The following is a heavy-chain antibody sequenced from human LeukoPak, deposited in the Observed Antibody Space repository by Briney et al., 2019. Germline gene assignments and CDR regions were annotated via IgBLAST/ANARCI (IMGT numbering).Heavy chain of an antibody. CDR3: ARSGGSSSSVESPRTYYYYGMDV. J-gene: IGHJ6*02. CDR1: GDSVSSNSAA. V-gene: IGHV6-1*01. D-gene: IGHD6-6*01. Sequence: SQTLSLTCAISGDSVSSNSAAWNWIRQSPSRGLEWLGRTYYRSKWYNDYAVSVKSRITINPDTSKNQFSLQLNSVTPEDTAVYYCARSGGSSSSVESPRTYYYYGMDVWGQGTTVTVSS. CDR2: TYYRSKWYN.